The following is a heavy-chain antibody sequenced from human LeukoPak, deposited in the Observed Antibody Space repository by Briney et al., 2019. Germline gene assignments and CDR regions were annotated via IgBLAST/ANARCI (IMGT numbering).Heavy chain of an antibody. V-gene: IGHV4-39*07. J-gene: IGHJ4*02. Sequence: PSETLSLTCAVYGGSFSTSNYYWGWVRQPPGKALEWIGNIFYSGSTYYSPSLKSRVTISLDTSRNQFSLKLNSVTAADTAVYYCARDTSFRGGRFDYWGQGTLVTVSS. CDR1: GGSFSTSNYY. CDR2: IFYSGST. CDR3: ARDTSFRGGRFDY. D-gene: IGHD2-2*01.